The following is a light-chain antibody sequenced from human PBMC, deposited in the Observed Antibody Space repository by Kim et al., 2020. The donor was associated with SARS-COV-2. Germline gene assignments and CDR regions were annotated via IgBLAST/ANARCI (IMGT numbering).Light chain of an antibody. CDR1: QSVSSSY. Sequence: EIVLTQSPGTLSLSPGERATLSCRASQSVSSSYLAWYQQKPGQAPRLLIYGASSRATGIPDRFSGTGSGTDFTLTISRLEPEDFAVYYCHQYGSSPYTFGQGTQAGDQ. CDR3: HQYGSSPYT. V-gene: IGKV3-20*01. CDR2: GAS. J-gene: IGKJ2*01.